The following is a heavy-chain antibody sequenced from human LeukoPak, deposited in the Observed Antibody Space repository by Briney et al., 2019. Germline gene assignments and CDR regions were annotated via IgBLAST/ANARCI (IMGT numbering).Heavy chain of an antibody. V-gene: IGHV1-8*01. CDR3: ARAGGPSSVTTVTNQWELPAWDFDY. CDR2: MNPNSGNT. J-gene: IGHJ4*02. D-gene: IGHD4-17*01. CDR1: GYTFTSYD. Sequence: ASVKVSCKASGYTFTSYDINWVRQATGQGLEWMGWMNPNSGNTGYAQKFQGRVTMTRNTSISTAYMELSSLRSEDTAVYYCARAGGPSSVTTVTNQWELPAWDFDYWGQGTLVTVSS.